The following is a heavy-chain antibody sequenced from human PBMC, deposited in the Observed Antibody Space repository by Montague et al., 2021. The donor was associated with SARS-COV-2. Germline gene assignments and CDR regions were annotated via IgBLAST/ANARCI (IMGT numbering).Heavy chain of an antibody. D-gene: IGHD6-25*01. CDR3: AKQPGAGAIVYWYFDL. J-gene: IGHJ2*01. CDR1: GFAFNNFA. CDR2: IFGSAAGT. V-gene: IGHV3-23*01. Sequence: SLRLSCAASGFAFNNFAMSWVRQAPGKGLEWVSSIFGSAAGTYYADSVEGRFTISRDNSKNTLYLQMNSLKAEDTAKYYCAKQPGAGAIVYWYFDLWGRGTVVSVSS.